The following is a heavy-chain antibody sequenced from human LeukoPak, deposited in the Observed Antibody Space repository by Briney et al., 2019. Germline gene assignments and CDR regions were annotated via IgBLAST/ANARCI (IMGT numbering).Heavy chain of an antibody. Sequence: GGSLRLSCAASGFTFDDYTMHWVRQAPGKGLEWVSLISWDGGSTYYADSVKGRFTIFRDNAKDSVYLQMNSVRAEDSATYYCVREGFYFFDFWGQGTLVTVSS. J-gene: IGHJ4*01. CDR2: ISWDGGST. V-gene: IGHV3-43*01. CDR3: VREGFYFFDF. CDR1: GFTFDDYT.